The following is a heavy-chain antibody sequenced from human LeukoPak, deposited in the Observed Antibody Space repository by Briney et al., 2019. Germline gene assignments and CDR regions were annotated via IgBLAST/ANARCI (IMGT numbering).Heavy chain of an antibody. CDR3: AKGPRGGMVRGVIGDY. V-gene: IGHV3-30*02. CDR1: GFTFSSYG. D-gene: IGHD3-10*01. J-gene: IGHJ4*02. Sequence: GGSLRLSCAASGFTFSSYGMHWVRQAPGKGLEWVAFIRYDGSNKYYADSVKGRFTISRDNSKNTLYLQMNSLRAEDTAVCYCAKGPRGGMVRGVIGDYWGQGTLVTVSS. CDR2: IRYDGSNK.